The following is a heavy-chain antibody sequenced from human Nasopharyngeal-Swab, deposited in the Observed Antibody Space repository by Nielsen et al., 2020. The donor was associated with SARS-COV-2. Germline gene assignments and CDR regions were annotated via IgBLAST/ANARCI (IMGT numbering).Heavy chain of an antibody. Sequence: ASVKVSCKVSGYTLTELSMHWVRQAPGKGLEWMGGFDPEDGETIYAQKFQGRVTITADESTSTAYMELSSLRSEDTAVYYCASPGQWELPYPDYYGMDVWGQGTTVTVSS. D-gene: IGHD1-26*01. CDR1: GYTLTELS. J-gene: IGHJ6*02. CDR2: FDPEDGET. V-gene: IGHV1-24*01. CDR3: ASPGQWELPYPDYYGMDV.